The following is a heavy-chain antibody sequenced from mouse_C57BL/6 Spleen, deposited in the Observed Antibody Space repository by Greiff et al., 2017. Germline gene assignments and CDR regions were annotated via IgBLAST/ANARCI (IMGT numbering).Heavy chain of an antibody. D-gene: IGHD2-1*01. CDR1: GFTFSSYT. CDR3: ARQDYGRAWCAY. J-gene: IGHJ3*01. Sequence: EVKLVESGGGLVKPGGSLKLSCAASGFTFSSYTMSWVRQTPGKRLEWVATISGGGGNTYYPDSVKGRFTISRDNAKNTLYLQMNSLRSEDTALDYCARQDYGRAWCAYGGQGTLVTVSA. V-gene: IGHV5-9*01. CDR2: ISGGGGNT.